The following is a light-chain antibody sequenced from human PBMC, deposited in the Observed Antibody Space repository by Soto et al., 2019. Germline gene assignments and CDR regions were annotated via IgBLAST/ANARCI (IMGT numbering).Light chain of an antibody. Sequence: EIVMTQSPATLSVSPGERATLSCRASQSVSSNLAWYQQKPGQAPRLLIYGASTRATGIPARFSGSGSGTELTLSISSLQSEDFAVYYCQQYNNWPPWTFGLWTKVEIK. CDR1: QSVSSN. J-gene: IGKJ1*01. V-gene: IGKV3-15*01. CDR3: QQYNNWPPWT. CDR2: GAS.